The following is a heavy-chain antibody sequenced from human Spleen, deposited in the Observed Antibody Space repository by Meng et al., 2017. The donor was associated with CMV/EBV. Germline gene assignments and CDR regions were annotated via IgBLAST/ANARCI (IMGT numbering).Heavy chain of an antibody. CDR2: IYYSGST. Sequence: SETLSLTCTVSGGSVNSNSYYWSWIRQPPGKGLEWIGFIYYSGSTNYNPSLKSRVTISVDTSKNQFSLKLSSVTAADTAVYYCARGSDIVVVVAANRNWFDPWGQGTLVTVSS. CDR1: GGSVNSNSYY. J-gene: IGHJ5*02. V-gene: IGHV4-61*01. CDR3: ARGSDIVVVVAANRNWFDP. D-gene: IGHD2-15*01.